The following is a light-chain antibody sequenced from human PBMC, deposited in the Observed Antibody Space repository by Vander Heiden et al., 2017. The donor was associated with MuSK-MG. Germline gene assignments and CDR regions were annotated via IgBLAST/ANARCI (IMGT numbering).Light chain of an antibody. CDR2: WAS. CDR1: QSVLYSSNNKNY. J-gene: IGKJ2*01. Sequence: IVLTQYPDSLAVSLGERATINCKSSQSVLYSSNNKNYLAWYQQKPGPPPKLLIDWASTREAGVPDRFSGSGSGTDFTLTISSLQAEDVAVYYCQQYYSTHTFGQGTKLEIK. V-gene: IGKV4-1*01. CDR3: QQYYSTHT.